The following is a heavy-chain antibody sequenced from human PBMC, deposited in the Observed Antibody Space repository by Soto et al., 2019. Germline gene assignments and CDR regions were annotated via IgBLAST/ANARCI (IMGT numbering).Heavy chain of an antibody. CDR3: ARVFFYCSSTTHLCHMDV. V-gene: IGHV4-39*07. CDR1: GGSINTGAYY. CDR2: VYYSGTT. J-gene: IGHJ6*03. D-gene: IGHD2-2*01. Sequence: SVTLSLTCIVAGGSINTGAYYWGWIRQTPGEGLEWIGSVYYSGTTYYNPSLKSRVTISVDTSKNQFSLKLSSVTAADTAVYYCARVFFYCSSTTHLCHMDVWFKGTTVTVSS.